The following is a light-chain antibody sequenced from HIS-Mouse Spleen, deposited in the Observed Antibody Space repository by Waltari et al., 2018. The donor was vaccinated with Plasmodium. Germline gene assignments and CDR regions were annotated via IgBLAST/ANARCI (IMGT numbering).Light chain of an antibody. CDR2: EVS. V-gene: IGLV2-8*01. J-gene: IGLJ1*01. CDR3: SSYAGSNNYV. CDR1: SSDVGGYTY. Sequence: QSALTQPPSASGSPGQSVTISCTGTSSDVGGYTYVSWYQQHPGNAPKLMIYEVSKRPSGVPDRFSGSKSGNTASLTVSGLQAEDEADYYCSSYAGSNNYVFGTGTKVTVL.